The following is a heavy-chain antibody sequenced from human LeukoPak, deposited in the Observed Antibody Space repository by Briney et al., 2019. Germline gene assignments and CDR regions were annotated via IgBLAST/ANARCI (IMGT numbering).Heavy chain of an antibody. J-gene: IGHJ5*02. Sequence: SQTLSLTCVVSGASISSGGYSWSWIRQPPGKGLEWIGYIYYSGSTNYNPSLKSRVTISVDTSKNQFSLKLSSVTAADTAVYYCASLDYGDYRFAIWGQGTLVTVSS. CDR2: IYYSGST. D-gene: IGHD4-17*01. V-gene: IGHV4-30-4*07. CDR1: GASISSGGYS. CDR3: ASLDYGDYRFAI.